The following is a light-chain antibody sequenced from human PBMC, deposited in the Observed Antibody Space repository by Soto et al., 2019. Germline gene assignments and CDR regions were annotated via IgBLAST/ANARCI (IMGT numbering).Light chain of an antibody. CDR2: GAS. CDR1: QSVSSR. J-gene: IGKJ5*01. Sequence: EIVMTQSPGTLSLSPGERATLSCRASQSVSSRLAWYQQKPGQAPRLLISGASSRATGIPDRFSGSGSGTDFTLTISRLEPEDFAVYYCQHYVERSPITFGQGTRLEIK. V-gene: IGKV3-20*01. CDR3: QHYVERSPIT.